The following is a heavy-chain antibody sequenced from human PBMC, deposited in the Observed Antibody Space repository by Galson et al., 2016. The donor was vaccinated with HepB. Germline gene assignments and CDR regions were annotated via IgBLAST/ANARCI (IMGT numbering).Heavy chain of an antibody. CDR1: GFDFSSYG. CDR2: FSGTTNYV. CDR3: VRGVFDS. J-gene: IGHJ4*02. Sequence: SLRLSCAASGFDFSSYGMNWVRQAPGKGLEWVSSFSGTTNYVSYADSVKGRFTISRDNAKNSVYLQMNSLTAEDTAFYYCVRGVFDSWGQGTLVTVSS. V-gene: IGHV3-21*01.